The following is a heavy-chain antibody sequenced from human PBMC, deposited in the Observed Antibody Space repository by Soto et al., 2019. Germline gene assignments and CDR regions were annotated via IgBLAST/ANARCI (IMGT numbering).Heavy chain of an antibody. CDR2: IYWDDDK. V-gene: IGHV2-5*02. Sequence: QITLKESGPTLVKPTQTLTLTCTFSGFSLSTSGVGVGWIRQPPGKALEWLALIYWDDDKRYSPSLKSRLTITKDTSKNQVVLTMTNMDPVDTATYYCAHSNSWWLLHHDAVDIWGQGTMVTVSS. J-gene: IGHJ3*02. D-gene: IGHD3-22*01. CDR3: AHSNSWWLLHHDAVDI. CDR1: GFSLSTSGVG.